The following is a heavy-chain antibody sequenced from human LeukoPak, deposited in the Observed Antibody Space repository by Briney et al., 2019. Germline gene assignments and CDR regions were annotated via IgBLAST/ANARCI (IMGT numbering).Heavy chain of an antibody. CDR1: GGSISSYY. Sequence: SETLSLTCTVSGGSISSYYWSWIRQPPGKGLEWIGYIYYSGSTNYNPSLKSRVTISVDRSKNQFSLKLSSVTAADTAVYYCARDGGDYVWGSYRYTSPPLDWGQGTLVTVSS. CDR2: IYYSGST. CDR3: ARDGGDYVWGSYRYTSPPLD. J-gene: IGHJ4*02. D-gene: IGHD3-16*02. V-gene: IGHV4-59*12.